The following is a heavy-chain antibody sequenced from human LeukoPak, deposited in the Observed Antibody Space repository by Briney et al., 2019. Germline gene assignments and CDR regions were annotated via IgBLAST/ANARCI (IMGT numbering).Heavy chain of an antibody. CDR3: AIMHGYYDGSGYWVQ. Sequence: GRSLRLSCAASGFTLGSYGMSWVRQAPGKGLEWVSFITPNADRTSYADSVEGRFTISRDNPRNTLYMQMNSLRDEDTAVYYCAIMHGYYDGSGYWVQWGQGTLVTVSS. D-gene: IGHD3-22*01. CDR1: GFTLGSYG. CDR2: ITPNADRT. J-gene: IGHJ1*01. V-gene: IGHV3-23*01.